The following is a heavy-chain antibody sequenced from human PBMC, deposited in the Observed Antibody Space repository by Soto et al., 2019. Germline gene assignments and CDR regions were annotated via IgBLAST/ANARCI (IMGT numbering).Heavy chain of an antibody. CDR2: SKNKANSYST. V-gene: IGHV3-72*01. D-gene: IGHD6-13*01. J-gene: IGHJ6*02. CDR3: ARESEVAAAGRGYYYYGMDV. Sequence: EVQLVESGGGLVQPGGSLRLSCAASGFTFSDHHMDWVRQAPGKGLEWVGRSKNKANSYSTEYAASVTGRFTISRGDSKNSLYPQMDRLKSEDTAVYFCARESEVAAAGRGYYYYGMDVGGHGTTVPVSS. CDR1: GFTFSDHH.